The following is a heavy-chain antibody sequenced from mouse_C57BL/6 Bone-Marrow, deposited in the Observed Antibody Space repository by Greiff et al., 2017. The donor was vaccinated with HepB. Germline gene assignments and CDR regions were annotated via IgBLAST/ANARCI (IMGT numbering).Heavy chain of an antibody. CDR3: TRYYGNSWFAY. D-gene: IGHD2-1*01. J-gene: IGHJ3*01. Sequence: VQLQQSGAELVRPGASVKLSCTASGFNIKDDYMHWVKQRPEQGLEWIGWIDPENGDTEYASKFQGKATITADTSSNTAYLQLSSLTSEDTAVYDCTRYYGNSWFAYWGQGTLVTVSA. CDR1: GFNIKDDY. V-gene: IGHV14-4*01. CDR2: IDPENGDT.